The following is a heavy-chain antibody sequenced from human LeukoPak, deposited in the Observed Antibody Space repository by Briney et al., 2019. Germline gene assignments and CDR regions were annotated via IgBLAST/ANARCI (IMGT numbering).Heavy chain of an antibody. CDR2: ISSSGSTI. D-gene: IGHD2-2*01. Sequence: GGSLRLSCAASGFTFSDYYMSWIRQAPGKGLEWVSHISSSGSTIYYADSVKGRFTISRDNAKNSLYLQMNSLRAEDTAVYYCARDGYCSSTSCLAYYYYGMDVWGQGTTVTVSS. CDR1: GFTFSDYY. V-gene: IGHV3-11*01. J-gene: IGHJ6*02. CDR3: ARDGYCSSTSCLAYYYYGMDV.